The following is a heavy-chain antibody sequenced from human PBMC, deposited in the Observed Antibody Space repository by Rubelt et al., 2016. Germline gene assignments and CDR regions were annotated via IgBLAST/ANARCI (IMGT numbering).Heavy chain of an antibody. CDR1: GGSITSNNYH. CDR2: IYYGGST. D-gene: IGHD5-24*01. V-gene: IGHV4-39*07. CDR3: ARGQGRDGYIH. J-gene: IGHJ4*02. Sequence: QLQLQESGPGLVKPSETLSLTCSVSGGSITSNNYHWGWIRQPPGEGLEWIGNIYYGGSTNYNPSLTSRVTISVDTSKNQISLKLSSVTGADTAVDYCARGQGRDGYIHWGQGTLVTVSS.